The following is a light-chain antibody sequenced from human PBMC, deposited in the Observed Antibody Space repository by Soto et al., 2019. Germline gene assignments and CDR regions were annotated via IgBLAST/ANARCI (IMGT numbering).Light chain of an antibody. CDR3: SSYTSSSTRV. CDR1: SSDVGGYNY. Sequence: QSVLTQPASVSGSPGQSITISCIGTSSDVGGYNYVSWYQQHPGKAPKLMIYEVSNRPSGVSNRFSGSKSGNTASLTISGLQAEDEADYYCSSYTSSSTRVFGGGTKLTV. J-gene: IGLJ2*01. V-gene: IGLV2-14*01. CDR2: EVS.